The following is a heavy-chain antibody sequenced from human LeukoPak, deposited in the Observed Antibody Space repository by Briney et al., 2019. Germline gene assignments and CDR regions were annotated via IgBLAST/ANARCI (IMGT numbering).Heavy chain of an antibody. D-gene: IGHD2-15*01. CDR3: TTHCSGGSCYLISF. CDR2: IKSKTDDGTT. V-gene: IGHV3-15*01. CDR1: GFTFSNAW. Sequence: GGSLRLSCAASGFTFSNAWMSWVRQAPGKGLEWVGRIKSKTDDGTTDYAAPVKGRFTISRDDSKNTLYLQMNSLKTEDTAVYYCTTHCSGGSCYLISFWGQGTLVTVSS. J-gene: IGHJ4*02.